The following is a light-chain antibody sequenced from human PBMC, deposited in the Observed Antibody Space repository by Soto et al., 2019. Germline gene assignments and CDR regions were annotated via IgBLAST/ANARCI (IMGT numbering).Light chain of an antibody. CDR3: KSYAGSTNYV. CDR1: KNDIGVYDF. CDR2: EVV. Sequence: QCVRTHPPSGPWSPGQSVTISCTGTKNDIGVYDFVSWYQHHPGKAPRLIIYEVVQRPSGVPDRFSGSKSGNTASLTVSGLQAADEADHFCKSYAGSTNYVFGSGTKVTVL. V-gene: IGLV2-8*01. J-gene: IGLJ1*01.